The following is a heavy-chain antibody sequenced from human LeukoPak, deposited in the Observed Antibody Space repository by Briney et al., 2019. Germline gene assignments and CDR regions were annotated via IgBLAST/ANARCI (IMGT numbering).Heavy chain of an antibody. V-gene: IGHV4-59*01. CDR2: IYYSGST. CDR1: GGSIRSYY. D-gene: IGHD4-17*01. CDR3: ARTGSTVTMLYPFDH. Sequence: PSEILSLTCTVSGGSIRSYYWSWIRQPPGKGLEWIGYIYYSGSTNYNPSLKSRVSISVDTSKNQFSLKLSSVTAADTAVYYCARTGSTVTMLYPFDHWGQGTLVTVSS. J-gene: IGHJ4*02.